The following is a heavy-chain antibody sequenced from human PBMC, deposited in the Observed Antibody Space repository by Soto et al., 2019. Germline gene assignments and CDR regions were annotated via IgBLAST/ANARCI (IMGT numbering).Heavy chain of an antibody. D-gene: IGHD2-2*01. Sequence: GGSLRLSCAASGFTFSSYAMSWVRQAPGKGLEWVSAISGSGGSTYYADSVKGRFTISRDNSKNTLYLQMNSLRAEDTAVYYCAKDRVPAGSPNWFDPWGQGTLVTVSS. CDR1: GFTFSSYA. J-gene: IGHJ5*02. CDR2: ISGSGGST. CDR3: AKDRVPAGSPNWFDP. V-gene: IGHV3-23*01.